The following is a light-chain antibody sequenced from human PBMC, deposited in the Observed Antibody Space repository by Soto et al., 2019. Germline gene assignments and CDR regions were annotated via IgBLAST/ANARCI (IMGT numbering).Light chain of an antibody. V-gene: IGKV3-11*01. J-gene: IGKJ5*01. CDR2: DAS. Sequence: EIVLTQSPGTLSLSPGERATLSCRASQSFSSYLAWYQQKPGQAHRLLIYDASKRDTGIPARFSGRGSGTEFTLNISSLEPEDFAVYYCQQRSNWPPVITFGQGTRLEIK. CDR3: QQRSNWPPVIT. CDR1: QSFSSY.